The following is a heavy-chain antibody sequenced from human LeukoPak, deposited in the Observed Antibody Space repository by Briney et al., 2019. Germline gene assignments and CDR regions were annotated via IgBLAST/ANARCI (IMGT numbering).Heavy chain of an antibody. V-gene: IGHV3-23*01. CDR2: ISGPAGSW. J-gene: IGHJ4*02. CDR1: GFTFSSYA. CDR3: AKKVGLVSAPLYYFDV. Sequence: GGSLRLSCAASGFTFSSYAMSWVRQAPGKGLEWVSAISGPAGSWDYADSVKGRFTISRDNSKNTLFLQMNSLRSEDTAIYYCAKKVGLVSAPLYYFDVWGQGTLVTVSS. D-gene: IGHD5/OR15-5a*01.